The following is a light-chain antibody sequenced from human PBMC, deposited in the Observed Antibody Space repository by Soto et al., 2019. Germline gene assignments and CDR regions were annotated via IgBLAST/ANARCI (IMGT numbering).Light chain of an antibody. Sequence: DVLITHSPSSLSSSVLYTITITCRASRTINTYLNWFQQKPGEPPRLLIYGASTLHDGVPSRFSGSGSGADFTLTISGLQPEDFASYHCQQTYSDISFGGGTKVDI. CDR3: QQTYSDIS. CDR1: RTINTY. CDR2: GAS. V-gene: IGKV1-39*01. J-gene: IGKJ4*01.